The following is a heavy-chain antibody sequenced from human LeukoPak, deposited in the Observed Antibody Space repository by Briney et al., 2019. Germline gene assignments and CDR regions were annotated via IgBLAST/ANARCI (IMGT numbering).Heavy chain of an antibody. CDR1: GVTFNRYE. D-gene: IGHD3-22*01. CDR2: IHTSASTT. Sequence: GGSLRLSCEASGVTFNRYEFIWVRQAPGKGLEWVSYIHTSASTTYYADSVRGRFSISRDNAKSSLYLQMNSLRAEDTAVYYCAKWFPGNMDVWGKGTTVTVSS. J-gene: IGHJ6*04. V-gene: IGHV3-48*03. CDR3: AKWFPGNMDV.